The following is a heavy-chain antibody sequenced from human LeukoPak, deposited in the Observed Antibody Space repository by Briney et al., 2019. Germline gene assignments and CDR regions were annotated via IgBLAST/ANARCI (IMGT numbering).Heavy chain of an antibody. CDR1: GLTFSSYS. V-gene: IGHV3-23*01. D-gene: IGHD2-2*01. CDR2: ISGSGGST. Sequence: GGSLRLSCAASGLTFSSYSMNWVRQAPGKGLEWVSAISGSGGSTYYADSVKGRFTISRDNSKNTLYLQMNSLRAEDTAVYYCAKDYSAAPQTFDYWGQGTLVTVSS. J-gene: IGHJ4*02. CDR3: AKDYSAAPQTFDY.